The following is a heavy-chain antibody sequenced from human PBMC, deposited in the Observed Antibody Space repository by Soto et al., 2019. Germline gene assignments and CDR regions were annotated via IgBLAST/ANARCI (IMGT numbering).Heavy chain of an antibody. Sequence: FTVSGGSISSGGYYWSWIRQHPGKGLEWIGYIYYSGSTYYNPSLKSRVTISVDTSKNQFSLKLSSVTAADTAVYYCARTDGGAFDIWGQGTMVTVSS. J-gene: IGHJ3*02. D-gene: IGHD3-10*01. CDR1: GGSISSGGYY. CDR2: IYYSGST. V-gene: IGHV4-31*03. CDR3: ARTDGGAFDI.